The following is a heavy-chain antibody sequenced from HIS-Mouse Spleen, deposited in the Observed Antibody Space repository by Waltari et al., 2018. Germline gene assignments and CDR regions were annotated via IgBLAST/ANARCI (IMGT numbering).Heavy chain of an antibody. J-gene: IGHJ4*02. Sequence: QLQLQESGPGLVKPSETLSLTCTVPGCSISSSSYYWGWIRQPPGKGLEWIGSIYYSGSTYYNPSLKSRVTISVDTSKNQFSLKLSSVTAADTAVYYCARAYYYGSGSYYKGYFDYWGQGTLVTVSS. V-gene: IGHV4-39*07. CDR1: GCSISSSSYY. CDR3: ARAYYYGSGSYYKGYFDY. D-gene: IGHD3-10*01. CDR2: IYYSGST.